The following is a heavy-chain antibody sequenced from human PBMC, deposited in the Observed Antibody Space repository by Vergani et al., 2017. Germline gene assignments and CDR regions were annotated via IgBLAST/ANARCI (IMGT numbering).Heavy chain of an antibody. D-gene: IGHD6-6*01. CDR1: GSTSAGYA. CDR3: AKDLGTSSGGGWFDP. V-gene: IGHV3-9*02. Sequence: QLVESGGGLFQPGGSLRLSCAASGSTSAGYAMHWVRQAPGKGLEWVSGISWNSNSIGYADSVKGRFTISRDNAKNSLYLQMNSLRAEDTALYYCAKDLGTSSGGGWFDPWGQGTLVTVSS. CDR2: ISWNSNSI. J-gene: IGHJ5*02.